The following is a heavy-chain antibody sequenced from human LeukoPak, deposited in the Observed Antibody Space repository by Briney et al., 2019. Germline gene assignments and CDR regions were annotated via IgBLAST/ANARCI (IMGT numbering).Heavy chain of an antibody. CDR2: INPSGGST. V-gene: IGHV1-46*01. J-gene: IGHJ4*02. CDR1: GYTFTSYY. D-gene: IGHD3-22*01. Sequence: WASVKVSCKASGYTFTSYYMHWVRQAPGQGLEWMGIINPSGGSTSYAQKFQGRVTMTRDTSTSTVYMELSSLRSEDTAVYYCARGHYYDSSGYCDLDYWGQGTLVTVSS. CDR3: ARGHYYDSSGYCDLDY.